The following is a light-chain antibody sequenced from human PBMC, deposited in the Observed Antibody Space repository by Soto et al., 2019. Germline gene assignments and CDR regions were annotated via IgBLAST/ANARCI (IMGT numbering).Light chain of an antibody. CDR1: QDIAIY. CDR2: AAS. Sequence: IQLTQSPSSLSASVGDRVTITCRASQDIAIYLAWYQQKPGEAPKLLIYAASTLYGGVPSRFSGSGSGTDFALPITSMQAEDFATYYCQQLRMYPSTFGGGTKVEIQ. CDR3: QQLRMYPST. J-gene: IGKJ4*01. V-gene: IGKV1-9*01.